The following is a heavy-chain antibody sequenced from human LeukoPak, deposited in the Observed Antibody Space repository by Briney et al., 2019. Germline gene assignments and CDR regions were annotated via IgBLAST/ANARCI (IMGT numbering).Heavy chain of an antibody. CDR1: GFTFDDYA. CDR3: AKDRHGSGIGYFDY. V-gene: IGHV3-9*01. Sequence: GGSLRLSCSASGFTFDDYAMHWVRQAPGKGLEWVSGISWNSGSIGYADSVKGRFTISRDNAKNSLYLQMNSLRAEDTALYYCAKDRHGSGIGYFDYWGQGTLVTVSS. J-gene: IGHJ4*02. CDR2: ISWNSGSI. D-gene: IGHD3-10*01.